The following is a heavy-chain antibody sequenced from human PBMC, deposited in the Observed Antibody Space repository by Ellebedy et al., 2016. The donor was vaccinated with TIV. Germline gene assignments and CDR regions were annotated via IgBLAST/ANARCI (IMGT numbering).Heavy chain of an antibody. CDR2: TYYRSKWSN. V-gene: IGHV6-1*01. CDR3: ARTGDRGRAFDY. J-gene: IGHJ4*02. CDR1: GDSVSSNSAA. Sequence: SQTLSLTXXISGDSVSSNSAAWNWIGQSPSRGLEWLGRTYYRSKWSNDYAVSVKSRTTINPDTSKNHFSLQLNSVTPEDTAVYYCARTGDRGRAFDYWGQGTLVTVSS. D-gene: IGHD7-27*01.